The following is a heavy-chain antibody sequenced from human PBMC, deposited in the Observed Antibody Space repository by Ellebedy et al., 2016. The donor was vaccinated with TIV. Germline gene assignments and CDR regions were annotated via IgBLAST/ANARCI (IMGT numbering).Heavy chain of an antibody. J-gene: IGHJ6*02. D-gene: IGHD2-21*01. Sequence: AASVKVSCKASGYTFIHYGISWVRQAPGQGLEWVGWINSHSGVTRNAQKFQGRVTMTRDTSINTDYLELTWLRSDDTAVYFCARDRDAYMASYYYYGMDVWGQGTTVTVSS. V-gene: IGHV1-2*02. CDR1: GYTFIHYG. CDR3: ARDRDAYMASYYYYGMDV. CDR2: INSHSGVT.